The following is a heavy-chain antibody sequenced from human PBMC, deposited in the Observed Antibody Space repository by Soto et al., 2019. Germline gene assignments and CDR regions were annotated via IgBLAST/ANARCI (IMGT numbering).Heavy chain of an antibody. D-gene: IGHD3-10*01. V-gene: IGHV4-39*01. J-gene: IGHJ4*02. CDR3: ASIVTYYYGSGSYYKDY. Sequence: SETLSLTCTVSGGSTSSSSYYWGWIRQPPGKGLEWIGSIYYSGSTYYNPSLKSRVTISVDTSKNQFSLKLSSVTAADTAVYYCASIVTYYYGSGSYYKDYWGQGTLVTVSS. CDR2: IYYSGST. CDR1: GGSTSSSSYY.